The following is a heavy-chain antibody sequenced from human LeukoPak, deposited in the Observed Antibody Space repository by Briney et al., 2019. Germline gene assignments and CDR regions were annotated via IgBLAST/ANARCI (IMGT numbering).Heavy chain of an antibody. V-gene: IGHV4-30-4*08. D-gene: IGHD3-3*01. CDR1: GGSISSGDYY. CDR3: ASQITIFGSNSPGYYFDY. Sequence: SETLSLTCTVSGGSISSGDYYWSWIRQPPGKGLEWIGYIYYSGSTYYNPSLKSRVTISVDTSKNQFSLKLSSVTAADTAVYYCASQITIFGSNSPGYYFDYWGQGTLVTVSS. CDR2: IYYSGST. J-gene: IGHJ4*02.